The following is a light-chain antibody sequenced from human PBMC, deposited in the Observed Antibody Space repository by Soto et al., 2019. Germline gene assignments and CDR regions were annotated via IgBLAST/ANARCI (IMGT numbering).Light chain of an antibody. V-gene: IGLV2-8*01. J-gene: IGLJ1*01. Sequence: QSVLTQPPSASGSPGQSVTISCTGTSSDVGANNYVSWYQQHPGKAPKLMIYEVTKRPSGVPDRFSGSKSGNTASLTVSGLXXXXEADYYCSSYAGANRVFGTGTKLTVL. CDR1: SSDVGANNY. CDR3: SSYAGANRV. CDR2: EVT.